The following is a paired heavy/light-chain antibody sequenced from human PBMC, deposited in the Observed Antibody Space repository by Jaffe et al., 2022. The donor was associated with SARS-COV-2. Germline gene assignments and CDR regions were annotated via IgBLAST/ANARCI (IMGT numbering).Light chain of an antibody. V-gene: IGLV1-40*01. Sequence: SVLTQPPSMSGAPGQRVTISCTGSASNIGATYDVHWYQQVPGRAPKLLIYGNINRPSGVPARFSGSKSGTSASLAITGLRPEDEAVYYCQSYDSTLHVVFGGGTKLTVL. J-gene: IGLJ2*01. CDR3: QSYDSTLHVV. CDR2: GNI. CDR1: ASNIGATYD.
Heavy chain of an antibody. V-gene: IGHV3-30*18. CDR1: GITFSSYG. Sequence: QVQLVESGGGVVQPGRSLRLSCSASGITFSSYGFHWVRQAPGKGLDWVAVISHDGGHTFYGDSVKGRFTISRDNSKNTLYLQMDSLSAEDTAVYFCAHDSNQDQAFDVWGQGTMVTVSS. J-gene: IGHJ3*01. D-gene: IGHD2-15*01. CDR2: ISHDGGHT. CDR3: AHDSNQDQAFDV.